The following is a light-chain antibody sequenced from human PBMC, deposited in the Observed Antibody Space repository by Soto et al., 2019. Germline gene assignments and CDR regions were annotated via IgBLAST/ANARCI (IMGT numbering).Light chain of an antibody. CDR3: QSYDSSLSGVV. J-gene: IGLJ2*01. CDR1: SSNIGAGYD. Sequence: QSVLTQPPSVSGAPGQRVTISCTGSSSNIGAGYDVHWYQQLPGTAPKLLIYGNSNRPSGVPDRFSGSTSGTSASLAITGLQADDAADYYCQSYDSSLSGVVFGGGTKLTVL. V-gene: IGLV1-40*01. CDR2: GNS.